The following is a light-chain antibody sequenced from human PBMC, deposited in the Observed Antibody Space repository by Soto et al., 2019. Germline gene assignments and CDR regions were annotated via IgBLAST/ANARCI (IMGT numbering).Light chain of an antibody. Sequence: EIVLTQSPGTLSLSPGERATLSCRASQSVSSSYLAWYQQKPGRAPRLLIYGASSRATGIPDRISGSGSGTDFTLTISRLEPEDFAVYYCQQYGSSPLITFGQGTRLEIK. CDR3: QQYGSSPLIT. CDR2: GAS. J-gene: IGKJ5*01. CDR1: QSVSSSY. V-gene: IGKV3-20*01.